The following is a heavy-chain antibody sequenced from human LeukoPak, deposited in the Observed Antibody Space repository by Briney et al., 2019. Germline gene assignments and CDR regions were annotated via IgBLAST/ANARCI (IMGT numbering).Heavy chain of an antibody. Sequence: ASVKVSCKASGYTFTGYYMHWVRQAPGQGLEWMGWINPNSGGTNYAQKFQGRVTMTRDTSISTAYMELSRLSSDDTAVYYCARGFDNLGSGWYSYWGQGTLVTVSS. CDR1: GYTFTGYY. CDR2: INPNSGGT. J-gene: IGHJ4*02. D-gene: IGHD6-19*01. CDR3: ARGFDNLGSGWYSY. V-gene: IGHV1-2*02.